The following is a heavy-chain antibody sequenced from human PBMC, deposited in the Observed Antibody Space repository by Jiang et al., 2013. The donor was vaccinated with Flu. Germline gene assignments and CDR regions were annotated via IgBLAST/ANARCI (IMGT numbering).Heavy chain of an antibody. Sequence: LKSRVTISVDTSKNQFSLKLSSVTAADTAVYYCARGRTSGSGSYYIWGQGTLVTVSS. D-gene: IGHD3-10*01. V-gene: IGHV4-34*01. CDR3: ARGRTSGSGSYYI. J-gene: IGHJ4*02.